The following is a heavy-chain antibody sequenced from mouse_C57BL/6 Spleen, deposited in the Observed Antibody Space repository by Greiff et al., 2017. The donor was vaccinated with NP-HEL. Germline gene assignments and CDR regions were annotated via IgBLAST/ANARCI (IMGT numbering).Heavy chain of an antibody. D-gene: IGHD2-4*01. CDR2: IDPSDSYT. CDR3: ARSADYDWYFDV. V-gene: IGHV1-50*01. J-gene: IGHJ1*03. Sequence: HVQLQQSGAELVKPGASVKLSCKASGYTFTSYWMQWVKQRPGQGLEWIGEIDPSDSYTNYNQKFKGKATLTVDTSSSTAYMQLSSLTSEDSAVYYWARSADYDWYFDVWGTGTTVTVSS. CDR1: GYTFTSYW.